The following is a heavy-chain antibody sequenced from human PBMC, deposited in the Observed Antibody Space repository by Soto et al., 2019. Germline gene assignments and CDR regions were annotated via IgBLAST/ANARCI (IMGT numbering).Heavy chain of an antibody. CDR2: IKSKADGGTT. Sequence: GGSLRLSCAASGFTFSNAWMSWVRQAPGKGLEWVGRIKSKADGGTTYYAAPVKGRFTISRDDSKNTLYLKMNSLKTEDTAVYYCTTDRGIAAAGDYYYYGMDVWGQGTTVTVSS. J-gene: IGHJ6*02. D-gene: IGHD6-13*01. V-gene: IGHV3-15*01. CDR3: TTDRGIAAAGDYYYYGMDV. CDR1: GFTFSNAW.